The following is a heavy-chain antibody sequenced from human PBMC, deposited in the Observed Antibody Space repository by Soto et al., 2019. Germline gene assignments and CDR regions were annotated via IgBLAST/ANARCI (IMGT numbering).Heavy chain of an antibody. CDR3: ARHGYNYVVGYLDY. Sequence: EVQLVESGGGLVQPGGSLRLSCAASGVTVSSNYMSWVRQAPGKGLEWVSVIYSGGSTYYADSVKGRFTISRDNSKNTLYPQMNSLRAEDTAVYYCARHGYNYVVGYLDYWGQGTLVTVSS. CDR1: GVTVSSNY. J-gene: IGHJ4*02. D-gene: IGHD5-18*01. V-gene: IGHV3-66*04. CDR2: IYSGGST.